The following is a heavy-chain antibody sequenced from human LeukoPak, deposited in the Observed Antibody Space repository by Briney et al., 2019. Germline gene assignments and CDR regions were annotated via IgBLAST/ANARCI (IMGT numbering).Heavy chain of an antibody. V-gene: IGHV5-51*01. CDR3: ARQSGLYGSAAELDY. CDR2: IYLGDSEN. CDR1: GYNFASSW. D-gene: IGHD3-10*01. J-gene: IGHJ4*02. Sequence: GESLKISCKGSGYNFASSWIGWVRQMPGKGLEWMGIIYLGDSENRYSPSFQGQVTISADKSISTAYLQWSSLKASDTAMYYCARQSGLYGSAAELDYWGQGTLVTVSS.